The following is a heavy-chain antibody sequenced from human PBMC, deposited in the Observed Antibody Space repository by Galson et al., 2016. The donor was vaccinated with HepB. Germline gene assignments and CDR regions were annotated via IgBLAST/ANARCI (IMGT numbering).Heavy chain of an antibody. D-gene: IGHD1-26*01. V-gene: IGHV4-34*01. Sequence: ETLSLTCAVFGGSFSGYHWSWIRQPPGKGLEWIGEIIHSESTSYNPSLKSRVTMSLDTSKKQFSLKLTSVTAADTAVYYCARGYEWELRSVGYWGQGSLVTVSS. CDR2: IIHSEST. J-gene: IGHJ4*02. CDR1: GGSFSGYH. CDR3: ARGYEWELRSVGY.